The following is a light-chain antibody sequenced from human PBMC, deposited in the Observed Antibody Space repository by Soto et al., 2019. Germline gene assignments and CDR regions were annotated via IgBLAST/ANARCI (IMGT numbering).Light chain of an antibody. CDR3: QHYGSSPQT. CDR1: QSVSSSY. CDR2: GAS. Sequence: EIVLTQSPGTLSLSPGERATLSCRASQSVSSSYLAWYQQKPGQAPRLLIYGASSRATGIPDRFSGSGSGTDFTLTISRLDPEDFAVYYCQHYGSSPQTFGQGTQVEIK. V-gene: IGKV3-20*01. J-gene: IGKJ1*01.